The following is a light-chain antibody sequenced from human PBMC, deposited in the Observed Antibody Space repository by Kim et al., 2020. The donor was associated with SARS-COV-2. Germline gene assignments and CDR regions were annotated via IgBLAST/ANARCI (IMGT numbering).Light chain of an antibody. J-gene: IGKJ2*01. Sequence: RATINCKSSQSVLYSSNNKSYLAWYQQKPGQPPKLLIYWASTRESGVPDRFSGSGSGTDFTLTISSLQAEDVAVYYCQQYYSTPRTFGQGTKLEIK. V-gene: IGKV4-1*01. CDR3: QQYYSTPRT. CDR2: WAS. CDR1: QSVLYSSNNKSY.